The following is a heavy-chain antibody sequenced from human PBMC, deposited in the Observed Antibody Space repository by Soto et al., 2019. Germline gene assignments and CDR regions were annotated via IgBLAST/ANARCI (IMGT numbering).Heavy chain of an antibody. CDR3: ARLTSIAAAGITY. CDR2: INHSGST. CDR1: GGSFSGYY. D-gene: IGHD6-13*01. V-gene: IGHV4-34*01. Sequence: SETLSLTCAVYGGSFSGYYWSWIRQPPGKGLEWIGEINHSGSTNYNPSLESRVTISVDTSKNQFSLKLSSVTAADTAVYYCARLTSIAAAGITYWGQGTLVTVSS. J-gene: IGHJ4*02.